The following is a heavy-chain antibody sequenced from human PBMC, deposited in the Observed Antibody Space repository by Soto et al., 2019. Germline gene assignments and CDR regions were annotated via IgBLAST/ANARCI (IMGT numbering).Heavy chain of an antibody. V-gene: IGHV3-23*01. J-gene: IGHJ4*02. CDR2: ISAIGVST. CDR3: AKDRKTGSGWYWDY. CDR1: GFTFSSYA. D-gene: IGHD6-19*01. Sequence: GGSLRLSCAASGFTFSSYAMSWVRQAPGKGLEWVTAISAIGVSTYYADSVKGRFTISRDNFENTLYLQMNSLRAEDTALYYCAKDRKTGSGWYWDYWGQGTLVTVSS.